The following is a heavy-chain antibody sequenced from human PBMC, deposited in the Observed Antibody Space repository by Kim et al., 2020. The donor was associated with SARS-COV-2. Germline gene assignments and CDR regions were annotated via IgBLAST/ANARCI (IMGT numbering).Heavy chain of an antibody. V-gene: IGHV4-39*01. CDR2: IYYSGST. D-gene: IGHD3-3*01. Sequence: SETLSLTCTVSGGSISSSSYYWGWIRQPPGKGLEWIGSIYYSGSTYYNPSLKSRVTISVDTSKNQFSLKLSSVTAADTAVYYCARRLYDFWRGYFDYWGQGTLVTVSS. J-gene: IGHJ4*02. CDR3: ARRLYDFWRGYFDY. CDR1: GGSISSSSYY.